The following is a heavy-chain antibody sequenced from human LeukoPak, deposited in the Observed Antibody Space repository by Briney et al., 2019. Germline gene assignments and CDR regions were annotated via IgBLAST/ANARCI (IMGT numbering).Heavy chain of an antibody. D-gene: IGHD3-22*01. CDR2: ISYDGSNK. CDR1: GFTFTNYA. CDR3: AREVPYYDSSGYYDY. V-gene: IGHV3-30-3*01. Sequence: GRSLRLSCAASGFTFTNYAMHWVRQAPGKGLERVAVISYDGSNKYCADSVKGRFTISRDNSKNTLYLQMNRLRAEDTAVYSCAREVPYYDSSGYYDYWGQGTLVTVSS. J-gene: IGHJ4*02.